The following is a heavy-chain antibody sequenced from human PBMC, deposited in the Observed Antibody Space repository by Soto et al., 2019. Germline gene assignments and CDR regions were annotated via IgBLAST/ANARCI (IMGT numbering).Heavy chain of an antibody. J-gene: IGHJ4*02. V-gene: IGHV3-15*01. Sequence: GGSLRLSCVASGFTFKTAWMAWVRQAPGKGLEWVGHVTTGGPTHYAAPVKGKFTISRDDSKNTAYLQMNSLKAEDTAVYYCATDLPTEGAGEFDYWGQGTPVTVPQ. D-gene: IGHD1-26*01. CDR2: VTTGGPT. CDR1: GFTFKTAW. CDR3: ATDLPTEGAGEFDY.